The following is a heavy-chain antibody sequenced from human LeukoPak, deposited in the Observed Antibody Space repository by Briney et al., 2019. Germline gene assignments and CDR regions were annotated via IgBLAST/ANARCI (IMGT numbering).Heavy chain of an antibody. CDR3: ARGSDYYDSSGYLAY. CDR2: INHSGST. Sequence: PSETLSLTCSVSGGSVTSGTYHWGWIRQPPGKGLEWIGEINHSGSTNYNPSLKSRVTISVDTSKNQFSLKLSSVTAADTAVYYCARGSDYYDSSGYLAYWGQGTLVTVSS. D-gene: IGHD3-22*01. J-gene: IGHJ4*02. V-gene: IGHV4-39*07. CDR1: GGSVTSGTYH.